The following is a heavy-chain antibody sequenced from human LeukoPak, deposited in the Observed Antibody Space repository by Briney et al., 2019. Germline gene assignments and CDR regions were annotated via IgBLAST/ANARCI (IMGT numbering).Heavy chain of an antibody. CDR3: ARSIVGATEDDY. D-gene: IGHD1-26*01. Sequence: SETLSLTCTVSGGSISSYYWSWIRQPPGKGLEWIGYIYYSGSTNYNPSLKSRVTISVDKSKNQFSLKLSSVTAADTAVYYCARSIVGATEDDYWGQGTLVTVSS. V-gene: IGHV4-59*12. J-gene: IGHJ4*02. CDR2: IYYSGST. CDR1: GGSISSYY.